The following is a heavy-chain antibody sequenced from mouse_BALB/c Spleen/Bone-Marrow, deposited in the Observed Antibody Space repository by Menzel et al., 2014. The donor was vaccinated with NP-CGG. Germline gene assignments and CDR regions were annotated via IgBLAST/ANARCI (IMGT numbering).Heavy chain of an antibody. CDR3: AYGSSYDYLDY. V-gene: IGHV14-3*02. Sequence: VHVKQSGAELVKPGASIKLSCTASGFNIKDTYMHWVKQRPEQGLEWIGRIDPANGNTKYDPKFQGKATITADTSSNTAYLQLSSLTSEDTAVYYCAYGSSYDYLDYWGQGTTLTVSS. CDR2: IDPANGNT. CDR1: GFNIKDTY. D-gene: IGHD1-1*01. J-gene: IGHJ2*01.